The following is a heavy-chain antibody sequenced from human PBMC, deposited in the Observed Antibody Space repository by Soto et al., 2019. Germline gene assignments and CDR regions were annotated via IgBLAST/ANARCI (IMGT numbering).Heavy chain of an antibody. D-gene: IGHD3-22*01. V-gene: IGHV1-69*01. CDR2: IIPIFGTA. CDR1: GGTFSSYA. Sequence: VKVSCKASGGTFSSYAISWVRQAPGQGLEWMGGIIPIFGTANYAQKFQGRVTITADESTSTAYMELSSLRSEDTAVYYCARLYYYDSSGDYEYDYWGQGTLVTVSS. J-gene: IGHJ4*02. CDR3: ARLYYYDSSGDYEYDY.